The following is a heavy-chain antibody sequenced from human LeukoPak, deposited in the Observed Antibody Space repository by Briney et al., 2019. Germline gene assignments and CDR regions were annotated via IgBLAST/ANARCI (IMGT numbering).Heavy chain of an antibody. D-gene: IGHD4-17*01. J-gene: IGHJ4*02. CDR2: INAGNGNT. Sequence: GASVKVSCKASGYTFTSYAMHWVRQAPGQRLEWMGWINAGNGNTKYSQKSQGRVTITRDTSASTAYMELSSLRSEDTAVYYCARVPGLRRDYGDLGYFDYWGQGTLVTVSS. CDR3: ARVPGLRRDYGDLGYFDY. CDR1: GYTFTSYA. V-gene: IGHV1-3*01.